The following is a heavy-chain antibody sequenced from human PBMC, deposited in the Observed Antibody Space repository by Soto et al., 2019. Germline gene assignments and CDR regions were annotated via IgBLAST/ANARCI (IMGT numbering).Heavy chain of an antibody. D-gene: IGHD2-15*01. V-gene: IGHV1-18*01. Sequence: QVQVVQYGAEVKKPGASVKVSCKASGYTFTSYGFSWVRQAPGQGLEWMGWISAYNGNTNYAQKLQGRVTMTTDTSTSTAYMELRSLRSDDTAVYFCARAAMGHCRGASCPLGMDVWGQGTTVTVSS. CDR2: ISAYNGNT. J-gene: IGHJ6*02. CDR1: GYTFTSYG. CDR3: ARAAMGHCRGASCPLGMDV.